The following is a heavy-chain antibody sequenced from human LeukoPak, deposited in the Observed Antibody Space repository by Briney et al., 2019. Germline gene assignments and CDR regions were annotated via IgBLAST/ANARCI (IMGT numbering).Heavy chain of an antibody. CDR3: ASQTVEMATDYYYYMDV. Sequence: SVKVSCKASGGTFSSYAISWVRQAPGQGLEWMGGIIPIFGTANYAQKFQGRVTITADESTSTAYMELSSLRSEDTAVYYCASQTVEMATDYYYYMDVWGKGTTVTVSS. CDR1: GGTFSSYA. J-gene: IGHJ6*03. V-gene: IGHV1-69*13. D-gene: IGHD5-24*01. CDR2: IIPIFGTA.